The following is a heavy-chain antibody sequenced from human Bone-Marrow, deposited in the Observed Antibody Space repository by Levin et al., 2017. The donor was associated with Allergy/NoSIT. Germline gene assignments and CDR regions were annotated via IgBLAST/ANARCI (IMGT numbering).Heavy chain of an antibody. D-gene: IGHD3-3*01. CDR3: AQGRGDYDFWSGYPLMFFEF. CDR2: ISASGRKT. J-gene: IGHJ4*02. V-gene: IGHV3-23*01. Sequence: PGGSLRLSCAASGFTFSNSAMSWVRQAPGKGLEWVSGISASGRKTYSADSVEGRFTISRDNSKSTLYLQMSSLRAEDTALYYCAQGRGDYDFWSGYPLMFFEFWGQGTLVTVSS. CDR1: GFTFSNSA.